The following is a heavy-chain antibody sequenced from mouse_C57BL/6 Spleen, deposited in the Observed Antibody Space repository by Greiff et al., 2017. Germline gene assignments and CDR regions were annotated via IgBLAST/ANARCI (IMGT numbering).Heavy chain of an antibody. CDR1: GFSLTSYG. CDR3: ASDYYGSSYWFAY. V-gene: IGHV2-6*03. D-gene: IGHD1-1*01. Sequence: QVQLKQSGPGLVAPSQSLSITCTVSGFSLTSYGVHWVRQPPGKGLEWLVVIWSDGSTTYNSALKSRLSISKDNSKSQVFLKMNSLQTDDTAMYYCASDYYGSSYWFAYWGQGTLVTVSA. CDR2: IWSDGST. J-gene: IGHJ3*01.